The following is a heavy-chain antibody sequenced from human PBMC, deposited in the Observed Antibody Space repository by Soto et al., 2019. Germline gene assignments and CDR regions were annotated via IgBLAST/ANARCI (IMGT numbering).Heavy chain of an antibody. CDR1: GYTFTSYA. CDR3: ARDNPPLDT. V-gene: IGHV1-18*01. J-gene: IGHJ5*02. Sequence: ASVKVSCKASGYTFTSYAIVSLRQAPGQGLEWMGWISAYNGNTNYAQKLQGRVTMTTDTSTSTAYMELRSLRSDDTAVYYCARDNPPLDTWGQGTLVTVSS. CDR2: ISAYNGNT.